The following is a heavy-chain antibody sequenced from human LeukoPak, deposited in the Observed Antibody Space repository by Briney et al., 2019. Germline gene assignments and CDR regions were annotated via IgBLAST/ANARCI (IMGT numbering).Heavy chain of an antibody. J-gene: IGHJ5*02. CDR2: IYHSGST. V-gene: IGHV4-30-2*01. D-gene: IGHD3-10*01. CDR3: ARVVRGVITWFDP. CDR1: GGSISSGGYS. Sequence: PSQTQSLTCAVSGGSISSGGYSWSWIRQPPGKGLEWIGYIYHSGSTYYNPSLKSRVTISVDRSKNQFSLKLSSVTAADTAVYYCARVVRGVITWFDPWGQGTLVTVSS.